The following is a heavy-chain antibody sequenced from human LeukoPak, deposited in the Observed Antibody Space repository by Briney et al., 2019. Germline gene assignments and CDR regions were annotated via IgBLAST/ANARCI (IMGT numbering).Heavy chain of an antibody. D-gene: IGHD5-18*01. CDR3: ARDLGYSYAYFDY. CDR2: IYYSGST. J-gene: IGHJ4*02. V-gene: IGHV4-61*08. CDR1: GGSISSGDYY. Sequence: SETLSLTCTVSGGSISSGDYYWSWIRQPPGKGLEWIGYIYYSGSTNYNPSLKSRVTISVDTSKNQFSLKLSSETAADTAVYYCARDLGYSYAYFDYWGQGTLVTVSS.